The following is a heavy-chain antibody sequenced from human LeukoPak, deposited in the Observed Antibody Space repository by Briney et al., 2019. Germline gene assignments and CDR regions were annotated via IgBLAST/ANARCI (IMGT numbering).Heavy chain of an antibody. J-gene: IGHJ5*02. CDR2: IYTSGST. Sequence: SQTLSLTCTVSGGSISSGSYYWSWIRQPAGKGLEWIGRIYTSGSTNYNPSPKSRVTISVDTSKNQFSLKLSSVTAADTAVYYCARVYKRGGYQNWFDPWGQGTLVTVSS. CDR1: GGSISSGSYY. CDR3: ARVYKRGGYQNWFDP. D-gene: IGHD3-22*01. V-gene: IGHV4-61*02.